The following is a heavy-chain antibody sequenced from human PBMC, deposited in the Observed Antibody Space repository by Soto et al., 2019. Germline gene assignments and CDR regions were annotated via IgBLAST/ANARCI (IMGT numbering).Heavy chain of an antibody. CDR3: TRLWWSAAAGSFDY. Sequence: GGSLRLSCAASGCTFSSYSMNWVRQAPGQGMEWVGRIGSKGNNYATTYAASMKGRFTISIDDSKNKAYLQMNSLKTEDTAVYYCTRLWWSAAAGSFDYWGQGTLVTVSS. J-gene: IGHJ4*02. CDR2: IGSKGNNYAT. V-gene: IGHV3-73*01. CDR1: GCTFSSYS. D-gene: IGHD6-13*01.